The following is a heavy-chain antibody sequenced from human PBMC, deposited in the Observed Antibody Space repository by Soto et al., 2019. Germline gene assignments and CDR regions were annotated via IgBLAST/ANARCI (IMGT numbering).Heavy chain of an antibody. CDR3: ARDRGGDYGPFDAFDI. CDR2: ISYDGSNK. J-gene: IGHJ3*02. V-gene: IGHV3-30-3*01. D-gene: IGHD2-21*02. CDR1: GFTFSSYA. Sequence: QPGGSLRLSCAASGFTFSSYAMHWVRQAPGKGLEWVAVISYDGSNKYYADSVKGRFTISRDNSKNTLYLQMNSLRAEDTAVYYCARDRGGDYGPFDAFDIWGQGTMVTVSS.